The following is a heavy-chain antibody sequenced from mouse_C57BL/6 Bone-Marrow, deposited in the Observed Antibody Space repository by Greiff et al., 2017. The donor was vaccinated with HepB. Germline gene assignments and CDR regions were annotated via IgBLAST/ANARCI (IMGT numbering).Heavy chain of an antibody. CDR3: TSYYYGSSYDAMDY. CDR2: IDPENGDT. CDR1: GFNIKDDY. J-gene: IGHJ4*01. Sequence: EVHLVESGAELVRPGASVKLSCTASGFNIKDDYMHWVKQRPEQGLEWIGWIDPENGDTEYASKFQGKATITADTYSNTAYLQLSSLTSEDTAVYYCTSYYYGSSYDAMDYWGQGTSVTVSS. V-gene: IGHV14-4*01. D-gene: IGHD1-1*01.